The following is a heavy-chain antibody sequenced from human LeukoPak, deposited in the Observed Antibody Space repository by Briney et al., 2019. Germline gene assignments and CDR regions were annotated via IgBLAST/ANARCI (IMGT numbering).Heavy chain of an antibody. CDR3: AKGAGGFSYYNWFDP. CDR2: INYRGST. CDR1: GDSISSSSYY. D-gene: IGHD5-18*01. V-gene: IGHV4-39*07. Sequence: PSETLSLTCTVSGDSISSSSYYWGWIRQPPGKGLEWIGSINYRGSTYYNPSLKSRVTISVDTSKNQFSLKLASVTAADTAIYYCAKGAGGFSYYNWFDPWGQGTLVTVSS. J-gene: IGHJ5*02.